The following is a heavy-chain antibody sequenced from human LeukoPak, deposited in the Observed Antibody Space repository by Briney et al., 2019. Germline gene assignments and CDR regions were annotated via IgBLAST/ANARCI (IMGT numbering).Heavy chain of an antibody. CDR1: GGTFISYA. CDR3: ARLTYYDFWSGYNYAFDI. V-gene: IGHV1-2*02. D-gene: IGHD3-3*01. J-gene: IGHJ3*02. Sequence: ASVKVSYKASGGTFISYAISWVRQAPGQGLEWMGWINPSSGGTNYAQKFQGRVTMTRDTSISTAYMELSRLRSDDTAVYYCARLTYYDFWSGYNYAFDIWGQGTMVTVSS. CDR2: INPSSGGT.